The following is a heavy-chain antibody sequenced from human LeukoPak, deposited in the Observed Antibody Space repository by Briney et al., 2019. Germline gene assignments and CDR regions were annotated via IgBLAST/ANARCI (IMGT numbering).Heavy chain of an antibody. D-gene: IGHD6-13*01. CDR3: ARQIAAAGTNYYYYMDV. Sequence: LEISWHGSGCLFTSYWIGWVRPVPGKGLEVVGVSDPGDSDTRYSPSFQGQVTISADKSISTAYLQWSSLKASDTAMYYCARQIAAAGTNYYYYMDVWGKGTTVTVSS. V-gene: IGHV5-51*01. CDR2: SDPGDSDT. CDR1: GCLFTSYW. J-gene: IGHJ6*03.